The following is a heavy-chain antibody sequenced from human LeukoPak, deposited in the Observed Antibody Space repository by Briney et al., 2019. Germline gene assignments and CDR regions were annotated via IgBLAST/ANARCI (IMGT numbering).Heavy chain of an antibody. D-gene: IGHD2-15*01. CDR2: ISGSGGST. Sequence: GGSLRLSCAASGFTFSSYAMSWVRQAPGKGLEWVSAISGSGGSTYYADSVKGRFTISRDNSKNTLYLQMSSLRAEDTAVYYCAKAGDIVVVVAATYDQWGQGTLVTVSS. J-gene: IGHJ5*02. CDR3: AKAGDIVVVVAATYDQ. V-gene: IGHV3-23*01. CDR1: GFTFSSYA.